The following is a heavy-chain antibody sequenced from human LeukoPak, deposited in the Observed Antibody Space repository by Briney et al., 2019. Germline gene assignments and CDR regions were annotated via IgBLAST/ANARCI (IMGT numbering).Heavy chain of an antibody. D-gene: IGHD2-2*01. CDR3: TRGYVTRGGSFDP. CDR2: ISGSGDTT. Sequence: GGSLSLSCAASGFTFSSYALSWVRQAPGKGLEWVSAISGSGDTTFYADSVKGRFTISRDNSKNTLYLQTSSLRADDTAVYYCTRGYVTRGGSFDPWGQGTLVTVSS. CDR1: GFTFSSYA. V-gene: IGHV3-23*01. J-gene: IGHJ5*02.